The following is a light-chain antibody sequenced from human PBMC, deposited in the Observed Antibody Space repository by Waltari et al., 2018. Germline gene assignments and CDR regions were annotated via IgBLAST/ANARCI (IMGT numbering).Light chain of an antibody. CDR2: DVN. Sequence: QSVLTQPPSASGSPGQSVTISCTGSSSDVGGYNPVSWYQRHPGKAPTLMIYDVNKRPSVVPDRFSGPKSGSTASLTVSGLQVEEEGDYYCGAYADTSTWVFGGGTSLTVL. CDR3: GAYADTSTWV. V-gene: IGLV2-8*01. CDR1: SSDVGGYNP. J-gene: IGLJ3*02.